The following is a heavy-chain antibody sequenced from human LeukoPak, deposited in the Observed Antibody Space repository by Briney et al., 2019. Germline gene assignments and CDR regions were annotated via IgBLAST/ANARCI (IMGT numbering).Heavy chain of an antibody. CDR1: GITFTHAY. D-gene: IGHD2-21*01. V-gene: IGHV3-15*01. CDR2: IKNNANGGTT. J-gene: IGHJ4*02. Sequence: PGGSLRLSCAVSGITFTHAYMNWVRQAPGKGLELVGLIKNNANGGTTDYAAPVKGRFTISRDDSENTLYLEMNSLKTEDTAIYYCTTDLNFSHIEGYPFWGQGTLVTVSS. CDR3: TTDLNFSHIEGYPF.